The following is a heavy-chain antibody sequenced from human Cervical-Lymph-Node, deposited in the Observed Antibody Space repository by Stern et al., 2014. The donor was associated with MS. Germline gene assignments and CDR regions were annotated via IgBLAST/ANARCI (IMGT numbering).Heavy chain of an antibody. CDR3: ATTRWDLFTWNWFDP. J-gene: IGHJ5*02. V-gene: IGHV4-61*02. CDR1: GGSISSSGYY. D-gene: IGHD1-26*01. Sequence: QVQLVQSGPGLVKPSQTLSLTCTVSGGSISSSGYYWSWIRQPADKGLEWIGRIHDSGSTYYNPSLKSRVTISMDTAKHQFSLQLTSVTAADTAVYYCATTRWDLFTWNWFDPWGQGTLVTVSS. CDR2: IHDSGST.